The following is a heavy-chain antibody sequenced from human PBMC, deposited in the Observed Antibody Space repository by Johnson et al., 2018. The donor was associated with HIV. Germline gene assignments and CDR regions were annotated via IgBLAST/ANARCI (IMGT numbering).Heavy chain of an antibody. CDR1: GFSVSNNY. V-gene: IGHV3-66*01. CDR3: ARDPYGAGPYVAFDI. D-gene: IGHD4/OR15-4a*01. Sequence: VQLVESGGGLVQFGGSLRLSCGASGFSVSNNYMNWVRQAPGKGLEWVSIIYTGGNTYYADSVRGRFTISRDNSKNILYLQMNSLRAEDTAVYYCARDPYGAGPYVAFDIWGQGTMVTVSS. CDR2: IYTGGNT. J-gene: IGHJ3*02.